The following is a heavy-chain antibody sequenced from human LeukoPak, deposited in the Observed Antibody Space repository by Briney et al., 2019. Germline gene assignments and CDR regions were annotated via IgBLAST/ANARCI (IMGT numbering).Heavy chain of an antibody. V-gene: IGHV4-39*01. CDR2: IYYSGST. Sequence: SETLSLTCTVSGYSISSSYYWGWIRQPPGKGLEWIGSIYYSGSTYYNPSLKSRVTISVDTSKNQFSLKLSSVTAADTAVYYCARLPSTYYYYYMDVWGKGTTVTVSS. CDR3: ARLPSTYYYYYMDV. J-gene: IGHJ6*03. CDR1: GYSISSSYY.